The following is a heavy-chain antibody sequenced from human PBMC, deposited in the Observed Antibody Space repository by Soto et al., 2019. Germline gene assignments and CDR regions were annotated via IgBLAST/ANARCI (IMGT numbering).Heavy chain of an antibody. CDR3: ARKYCSGGSCRYYFDY. CDR2: INHSGST. D-gene: IGHD2-15*01. CDR1: GGSFRGYY. J-gene: IGHJ4*02. V-gene: IGHV4-34*01. Sequence: SETLSLTCTVYGGSFRGYYWSWIRQPPGKGLEWIGEINHSGSTNYNPSLKSRVTISVDTSKNQFSLKLSSVTAADTAVYYCARKYCSGGSCRYYFDYWGQGTLVTVSS.